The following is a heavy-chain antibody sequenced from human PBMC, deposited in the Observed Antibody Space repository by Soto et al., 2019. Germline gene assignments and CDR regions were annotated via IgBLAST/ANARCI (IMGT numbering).Heavy chain of an antibody. D-gene: IGHD4-4*01. J-gene: IGHJ4*02. Sequence: QVQLVQSGAEVKKVGSSVKVSCRASGGTFSRYPIAWVRQAPGHGLEWMGQIIPIFGTISHAQNFQGRITITADESTSTAYMELSSLRSDHTAVYYCARPRTVAATKGYDFWGQGTLVTVSS. CDR3: ARPRTVAATKGYDF. V-gene: IGHV1-69*01. CDR2: IIPIFGTI. CDR1: GGTFSRYP.